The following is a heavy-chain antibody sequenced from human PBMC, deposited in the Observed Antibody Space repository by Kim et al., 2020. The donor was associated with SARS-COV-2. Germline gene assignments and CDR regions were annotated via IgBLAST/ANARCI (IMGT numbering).Heavy chain of an antibody. CDR1: GFTFSSYA. D-gene: IGHD6-19*01. Sequence: GGSLRLSCAASGFTFSSYAMHWVRQAPGKGLEWVAVISYDGSNTYYADSVKGRFTISRDNSKNTLYLQMNSLRAEDTAVYFCARPIALQWPSSPNGPLWGQGAHVTVSS. J-gene: IGHJ4*02. CDR3: ARPIALQWPSSPNGPL. CDR2: ISYDGSNT. V-gene: IGHV3-30-3*01.